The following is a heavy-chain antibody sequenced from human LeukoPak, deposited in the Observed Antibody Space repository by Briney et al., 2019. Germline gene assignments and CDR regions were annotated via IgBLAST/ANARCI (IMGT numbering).Heavy chain of an antibody. CDR2: ISYDANDK. Sequence: GRSLRLSCAASGFTFSNYAMHWVRQAPGKGLEWVAVISYDANDKYYADSVKGRFTISRDNSKNTLYLQMNSLGAEDTAVYYCARDRGQWLVYFDYWGQGTLVTVSS. V-gene: IGHV3-30-3*01. CDR1: GFTFSNYA. D-gene: IGHD6-19*01. CDR3: ARDRGQWLVYFDY. J-gene: IGHJ4*02.